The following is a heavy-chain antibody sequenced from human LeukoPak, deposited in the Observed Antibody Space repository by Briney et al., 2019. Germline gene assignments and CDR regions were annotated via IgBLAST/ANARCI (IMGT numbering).Heavy chain of an antibody. CDR1: GGSISSYY. CDR3: ARATLRDYCSSTSCYVGWFDP. J-gene: IGHJ5*02. CDR2: IYYSGST. V-gene: IGHV4-59*01. D-gene: IGHD2-2*01. Sequence: PSETLSLTCTVSGGSISSYYWSWIRQPPGKGLEWIGYIYYSGSTNYNPSLKSRVTISVDTSKNQSSLKLSSVTAADTAVYYCARATLRDYCSSTSCYVGWFDPWGQGTLVTVSS.